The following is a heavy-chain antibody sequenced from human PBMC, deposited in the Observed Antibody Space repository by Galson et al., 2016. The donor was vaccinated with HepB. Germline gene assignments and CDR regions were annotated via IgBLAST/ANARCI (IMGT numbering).Heavy chain of an antibody. V-gene: IGHV3-30*02. CDR2: IRYDGSNK. J-gene: IGHJ4*02. CDR3: ARDFDY. Sequence: SLRLSCAASGFTFSSYGMHWVRQAPGRGLEWVTFIRYDGSNKYYTDSVKGRFTISRDNSKNTLYLQMNSLRAENTAVYYCARDFDYWGQGTLVTVSS. CDR1: GFTFSSYG.